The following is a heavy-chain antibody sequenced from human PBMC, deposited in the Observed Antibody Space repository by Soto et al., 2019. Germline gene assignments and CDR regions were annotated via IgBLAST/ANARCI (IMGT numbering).Heavy chain of an antibody. CDR1: GYTFTSYY. D-gene: IGHD2-15*01. V-gene: IGHV1-2*02. CDR3: ARSLPPSRWFSFDY. CDR2: INPNNGGT. Sequence: ASVKVSCKASGYTFTSYYIHWVRQAPGQGLEWMGWINPNNGGTASAQKFQGRVTMTRDTSISTAYLDLNWLRSDDTAVYFCARSLPPSRWFSFDYWGRGALVTVSS. J-gene: IGHJ4*02.